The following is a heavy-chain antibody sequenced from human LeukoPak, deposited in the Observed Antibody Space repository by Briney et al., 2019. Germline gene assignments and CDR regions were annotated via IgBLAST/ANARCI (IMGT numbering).Heavy chain of an antibody. V-gene: IGHV3-15*01. CDR3: TRIFYYGTRGYYPDF. J-gene: IGHJ4*02. CDR1: GYTFSDGW. D-gene: IGHD3-22*01. Sequence: GGSLRLSCGASGYTFSDGWMSWIRQAPGKGLEWVGLIKSKVDGETTDYAAPVKGRFTISRDDPKSSLYLQMNSLTTEDTAVYYCTRIFYYGTRGYYPDFWGQGTLVTVSS. CDR2: IKSKVDGETT.